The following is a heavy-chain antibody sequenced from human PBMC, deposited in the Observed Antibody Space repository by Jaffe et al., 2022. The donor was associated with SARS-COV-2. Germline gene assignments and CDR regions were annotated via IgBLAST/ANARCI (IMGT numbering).Heavy chain of an antibody. CDR3: ARAVGATHYYYYGMDV. Sequence: QVQLQESGPGLVKPSQTLSLTCTVSGGSISSGSYYWSWIRQPAGKGLEWIGRIYTSGSTNYNPSLKSRVTISVDTSKNQFSLKLSSVTAADTAVYYCARAVGATHYYYYGMDVWGQGTTVTVSS. CDR1: GGSISSGSYY. D-gene: IGHD1-26*01. J-gene: IGHJ6*02. V-gene: IGHV4-61*02. CDR2: IYTSGST.